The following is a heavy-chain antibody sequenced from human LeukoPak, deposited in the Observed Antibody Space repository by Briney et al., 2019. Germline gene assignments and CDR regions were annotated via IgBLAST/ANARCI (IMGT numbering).Heavy chain of an antibody. CDR2: FDRRNGDT. CDR3: ATGVFCATTTCPGYQHYYYFMDV. D-gene: IGHD2-2*01. Sequence: ASVKVSCKVSGFTLADLSMHWVRQAPGKGLEWVGGFDRRNGDTIYAQRFRGRVTLTEDTSTGTAYMDLSSLSADDTAVYYCATGVFCATTTCPGYQHYYYFMDVWGKGTTVTVSS. J-gene: IGHJ6*03. CDR1: GFTLADLS. V-gene: IGHV1-24*01.